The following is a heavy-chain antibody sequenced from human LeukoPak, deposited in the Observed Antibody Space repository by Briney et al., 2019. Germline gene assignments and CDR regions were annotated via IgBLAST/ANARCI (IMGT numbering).Heavy chain of an antibody. Sequence: KSSETLSLTCTVSGGSISSSSYYWGWIRQPPGKGLEWIGSIYYSGSTYYNPSLKSRVTISVDTSKNQFSLKLSSVTAADTAVYYCASSYYYGSGSSRGRYNWFDPWGQGTLVTVSS. CDR1: GGSISSSSYY. D-gene: IGHD3-10*01. V-gene: IGHV4-39*07. CDR3: ASSYYYGSGSSRGRYNWFDP. CDR2: IYYSGST. J-gene: IGHJ5*02.